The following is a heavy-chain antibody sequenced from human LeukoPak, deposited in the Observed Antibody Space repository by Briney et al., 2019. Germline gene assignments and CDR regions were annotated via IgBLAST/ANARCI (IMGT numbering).Heavy chain of an antibody. CDR2: INTNTGNP. D-gene: IGHD6-19*01. Sequence: ASVKVSCKASGYTFTSYAMNWVRQAAGQGLEWMGWINTNTGNPTYAQGFTGRFVFSLDTSASTAYLQICSLKAEDTAVYYCARDLAVAGPPNYYYYYGMDVWGQGTTVTVSS. CDR1: GYTFTSYA. V-gene: IGHV7-4-1*01. CDR3: ARDLAVAGPPNYYYYYGMDV. J-gene: IGHJ6*02.